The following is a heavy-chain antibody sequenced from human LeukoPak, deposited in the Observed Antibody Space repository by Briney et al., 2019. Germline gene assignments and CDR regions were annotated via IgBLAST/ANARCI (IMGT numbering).Heavy chain of an antibody. CDR2: ISGSGGST. CDR1: GFTFSSYA. D-gene: IGHD6-19*01. V-gene: IGHV3-23*01. CDR3: AKDRRITMAGTVDYFDY. Sequence: GGSLRLSCAASGFTFSSYAMSWVRQAPGKGLEWVSAISGSGGSTYYADSVKGRFTISRDNSKNTLYLQMNSLRAEDTAVYYCAKDRRITMAGTVDYFDYWGQGTLVTVSS. J-gene: IGHJ4*02.